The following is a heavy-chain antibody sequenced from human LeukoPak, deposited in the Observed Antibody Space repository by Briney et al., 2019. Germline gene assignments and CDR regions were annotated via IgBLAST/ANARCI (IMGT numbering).Heavy chain of an antibody. D-gene: IGHD3-10*01. CDR3: ARHWSGILWFGELFFDY. J-gene: IGHJ4*02. V-gene: IGHV4-59*08. CDR1: GGSISSYY. Sequence: SETLSLTCTVSGGSISSYYWSWIRQPPGKGLEWIGYIYYSGSTNYNPSLKSRVTISVDTSKNQFSLKLSSVTAADTAVYYCARHWSGILWFGELFFDYWGQGTLVTVSS. CDR2: IYYSGST.